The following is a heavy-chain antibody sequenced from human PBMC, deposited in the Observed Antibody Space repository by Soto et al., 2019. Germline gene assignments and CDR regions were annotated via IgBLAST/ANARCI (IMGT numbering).Heavy chain of an antibody. Sequence: GGSLRLSCAASGFTFAEYAMHWVRQAPGKGLEWVSGISWSSGTIGYADSVKGRFTTSRDNGKNSLYLQMNSLRAEDTALYYCAKVFGSGWYSFFDSWGQGTLVTVSS. V-gene: IGHV3-9*01. CDR3: AKVFGSGWYSFFDS. CDR2: ISWSSGTI. D-gene: IGHD6-19*01. CDR1: GFTFAEYA. J-gene: IGHJ4*02.